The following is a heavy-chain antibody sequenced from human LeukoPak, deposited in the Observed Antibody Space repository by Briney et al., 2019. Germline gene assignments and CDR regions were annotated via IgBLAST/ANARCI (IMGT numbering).Heavy chain of an antibody. D-gene: IGHD5-18*01. CDR1: GYTLTELS. Sequence: ASVKVSCKVSGYTLTELSMHWARQAPGKGLEWMGGFDPEDGETIYAQKFQGRVTMTEDTSTDTAYMELSSLRSEDTAVYYCATLFWYELDWKQRPIDYWGQGTLVTVSS. CDR2: FDPEDGET. CDR3: ATLFWYELDWKQRPIDY. J-gene: IGHJ4*02. V-gene: IGHV1-24*01.